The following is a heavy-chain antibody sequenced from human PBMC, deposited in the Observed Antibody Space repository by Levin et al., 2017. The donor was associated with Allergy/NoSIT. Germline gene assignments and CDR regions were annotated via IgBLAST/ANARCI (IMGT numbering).Heavy chain of an antibody. Sequence: GESLKISGAASGFTFSSYAMHWVRQAPGKGLEWVAFLWSDGSNKHYADPVKGRFTISRDNSKNTLYLQMNSLRVEDTAVYYCAGDAPGSGVSFDPWGHGTLVTVSS. J-gene: IGHJ5*02. CDR3: AGDAPGSGVSFDP. V-gene: IGHV3-33*01. D-gene: IGHD3-3*01. CDR2: LWSDGSNK. CDR1: GFTFSSYA.